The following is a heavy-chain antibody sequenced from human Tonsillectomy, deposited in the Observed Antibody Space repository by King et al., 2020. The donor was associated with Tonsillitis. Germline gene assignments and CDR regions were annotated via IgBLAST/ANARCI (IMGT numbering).Heavy chain of an antibody. CDR2: ISYDGASK. D-gene: IGHD4/OR15-4a*01. Sequence: QLVQSGGGVVQPGRSLRLSCAASGFPFSVYAMHWVRQAPGKGLEWVAGISYDGASKFYADSVKGRFTISRDNSKNRLYLQMNSLRPEDTAVYYCARDPDNYAAFYFFDYWGPGTMVSVSS. J-gene: IGHJ4*02. CDR1: GFPFSVYA. V-gene: IGHV3-30-3*01. CDR3: ARDPDNYAAFYFFDY.